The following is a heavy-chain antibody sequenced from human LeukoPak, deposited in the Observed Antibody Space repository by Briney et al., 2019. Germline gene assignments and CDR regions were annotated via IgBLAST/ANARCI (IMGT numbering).Heavy chain of an antibody. D-gene: IGHD3-10*01. CDR1: GGTFSSYA. Sequence: SVKVSCKASGGTFSSYAISWVRQAPGQGLEWMGGIIPILGTANYAQKFQGRVTITADESTSTAYMELSSLRSEDTAVYYCASYGSGSYYAPYYFDYWGQGTLVTVSS. V-gene: IGHV1-69*01. J-gene: IGHJ4*02. CDR2: IIPILGTA. CDR3: ASYGSGSYYAPYYFDY.